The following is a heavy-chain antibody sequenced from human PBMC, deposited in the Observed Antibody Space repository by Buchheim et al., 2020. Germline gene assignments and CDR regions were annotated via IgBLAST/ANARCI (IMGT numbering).Heavy chain of an antibody. D-gene: IGHD1-14*01. J-gene: IGHJ4*02. CDR1: GFTFSTYA. V-gene: IGHV3-23*01. Sequence: EVQLLESGGALVQPGGSLRLSCTASGFTFSTYAMIWVRQAPGKGLEWVSSLSNSGRAKYYAGSVKGRFTVSRDNSQNTVCLQMNSLKVDDTAVYYCAKDPTGAPSGPMDNWGQGTL. CDR3: AKDPTGAPSGPMDN. CDR2: LSNSGRAK.